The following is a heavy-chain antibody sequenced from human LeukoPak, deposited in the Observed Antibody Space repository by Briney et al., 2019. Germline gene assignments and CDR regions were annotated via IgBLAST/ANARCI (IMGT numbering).Heavy chain of an antibody. CDR2: INHGEST. V-gene: IGHV4-34*01. CDR1: GGSFSGYY. J-gene: IGHJ6*02. CDR3: ARRRTYYYDTSGYYPSIYYDMDV. D-gene: IGHD3-22*01. Sequence: SETLSLTCAVSGGSFSGYYWYWIRQPPGKGLEWIGEINHGESTNYNPSLKSRATLSVDTSKNQFSLKLTSVTAADTAVYYCARRRTYYYDTSGYYPSIYYDMDVWGQGTTVIVSS.